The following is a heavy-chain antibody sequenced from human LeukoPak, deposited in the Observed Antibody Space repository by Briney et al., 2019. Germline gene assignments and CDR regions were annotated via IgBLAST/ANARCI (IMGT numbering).Heavy chain of an antibody. D-gene: IGHD6-13*01. J-gene: IGHJ4*02. V-gene: IGHV3-21*01. Sequence: GGSLRLSCAASGFTFSSYSMNWVRQAPGKGLEWVSSISSSSSYIYYADSVKGRFTISRDNAKNSLYLQMNSLRAEDTAVYYCANLPGYSSSWYPFDYWGQGTLVTVSS. CDR1: GFTFSSYS. CDR3: ANLPGYSSSWYPFDY. CDR2: ISSSSSYI.